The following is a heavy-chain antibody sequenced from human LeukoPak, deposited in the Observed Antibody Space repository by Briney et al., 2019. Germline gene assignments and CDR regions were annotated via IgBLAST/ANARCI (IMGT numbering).Heavy chain of an antibody. CDR3: ARDLRGRRYYYYGMDV. CDR2: IYYSGST. CDR1: GGSISSYY. Sequence: PSETLSLTCTVSGGSISSYYWSWIRQPPGKGLEWIGYIYYSGSTSYNPSLKSRVTISVDTSKNQFSLKLSSVTAADTAVYYCARDLRGRRYYYYGMDVWGQGTTVTVSS. D-gene: IGHD2-15*01. V-gene: IGHV4-59*01. J-gene: IGHJ6*02.